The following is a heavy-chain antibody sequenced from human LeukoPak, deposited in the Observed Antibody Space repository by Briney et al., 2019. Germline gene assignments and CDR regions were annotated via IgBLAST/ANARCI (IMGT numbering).Heavy chain of an antibody. J-gene: IGHJ5*02. Sequence: SVKVSCKASGGTFSSCAISWVRQAPGQGLEWMGGIIPIFGTANYAQKFQGRVTITTDESTSTAYMELSSLRSEDTAVYYCARGLPAAIRANWFDPWGQGTLVTVSS. CDR3: ARGLPAAIRANWFDP. CDR1: GGTFSSCA. V-gene: IGHV1-69*05. D-gene: IGHD2-2*02. CDR2: IIPIFGTA.